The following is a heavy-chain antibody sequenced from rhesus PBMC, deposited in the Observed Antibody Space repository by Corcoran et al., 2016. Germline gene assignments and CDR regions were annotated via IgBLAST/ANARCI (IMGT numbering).Heavy chain of an antibody. V-gene: IGHV3-16*02. Sequence: EVQLVESGAGLVQPGGSLRLSCAASGFTSSNYWTSGVRQAPGKGLDWIGRIKNKVDGGTGTYAESVKGRFTIARDDSRNTLYLQMNSLNTEDTAVYYCTTIQWVQLAAVIFYFDYWGQGVLVTVSS. CDR2: IKNKVDGGTG. CDR1: GFTSSNYW. D-gene: IGHD5-24*01. CDR3: TTIQWVQLAAVIFYFDY. J-gene: IGHJ4*01.